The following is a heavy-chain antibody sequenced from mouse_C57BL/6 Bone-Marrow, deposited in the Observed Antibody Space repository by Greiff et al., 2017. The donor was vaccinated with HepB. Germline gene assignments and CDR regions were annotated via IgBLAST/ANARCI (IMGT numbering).Heavy chain of an antibody. CDR2: IYPRSGNT. CDR3: AREDDYDGPFDY. V-gene: IGHV1-81*01. CDR1: GYTFTSYG. J-gene: IGHJ2*01. D-gene: IGHD2-4*01. Sequence: VQLQQSGAELARPGASVKLSCKASGYTFTSYGISWVKQRTGQGLEWIGEIYPRSGNTYYNEKFKGKATLTADKSSSTAYMELRSLTSEDSAVYYCAREDDYDGPFDYWGQGTTLTVSS.